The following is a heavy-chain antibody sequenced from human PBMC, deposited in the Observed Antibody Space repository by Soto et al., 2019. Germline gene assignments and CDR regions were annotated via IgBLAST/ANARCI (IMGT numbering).Heavy chain of an antibody. CDR1: GGSISSYY. Sequence: SETLSLTCTVSGGSISSYYWSWIRQPPGKGLEWIGYIYYSGSTNYNPSLKSRVTISVDTSKNQFSLKLSSVTAADTAVYYCEREPFLLYRSRWYYFDYWCQAILVTVS. J-gene: IGHJ4*02. CDR3: EREPFLLYRSRWYYFDY. V-gene: IGHV4-59*01. D-gene: IGHD6-13*01. CDR2: IYYSGST.